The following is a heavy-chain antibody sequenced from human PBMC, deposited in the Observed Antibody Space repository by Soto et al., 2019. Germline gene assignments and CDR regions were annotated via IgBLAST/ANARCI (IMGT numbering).Heavy chain of an antibody. V-gene: IGHV4-31*03. CDR1: GGSFSGGGYY. D-gene: IGHD3-3*01. J-gene: IGHJ3*02. Sequence: SETLSLTCTVSGGSFSGGGYYWSWIRQHPGKGLEWMGYISYSGSTKYKPSLQSRITISVDTSENQFSLRLTSVTAADTAIYFCARTSIFGVVLNAFDIWGQGTLVTVSS. CDR3: ARTSIFGVVLNAFDI. CDR2: ISYSGST.